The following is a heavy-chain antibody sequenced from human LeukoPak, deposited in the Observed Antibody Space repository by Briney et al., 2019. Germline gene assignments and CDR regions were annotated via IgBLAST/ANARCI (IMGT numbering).Heavy chain of an antibody. V-gene: IGHV3-20*04. CDR3: ARAPPPVAGTYWYFDL. J-gene: IGHJ2*01. Sequence: GRSLRLSCAASGFTFDDYGMSWVRQAPGKGLEWVSGINWNGGSTGYADSVKGRFTISRDNAKNSLYLQMNSLRAEDTALYYCARAPPPVAGTYWYFDLWGRGTLVTVSS. CDR2: INWNGGST. CDR1: GFTFDDYG. D-gene: IGHD6-19*01.